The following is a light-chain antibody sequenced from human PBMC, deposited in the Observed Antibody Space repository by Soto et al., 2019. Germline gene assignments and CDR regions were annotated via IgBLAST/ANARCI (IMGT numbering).Light chain of an antibody. CDR3: QQTHTRPYT. V-gene: IGKV1-39*01. J-gene: IGKJ1*01. CDR2: GAS. Sequence: DIQMTQSPSSLSASAGERVTITFRASENIRTYVNWYQQHPGKAPKLLIFGASNLQSGVPSRFGGSGSGTDFTLSVSGLQVEDFATYYCQQTHTRPYTLGQGTKVDIK. CDR1: ENIRTY.